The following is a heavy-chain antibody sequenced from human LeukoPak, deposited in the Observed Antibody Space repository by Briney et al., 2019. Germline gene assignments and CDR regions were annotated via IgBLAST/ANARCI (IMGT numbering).Heavy chain of an antibody. V-gene: IGHV4-39*01. D-gene: IGHD3-22*01. CDR2: IYYSGST. Sequence: PSETLSLTCTVSGGSISSSSYYWGWIRQPPGKGLEWIASIYYSGSTYYNPSLKSRVTISIDTSKNQFSLKLSSVTAADTAVYYCARKPGGSGYSYTFGYWGQGTLVTVSS. CDR3: ARKPGGSGYSYTFGY. J-gene: IGHJ4*02. CDR1: GGSISSSSYY.